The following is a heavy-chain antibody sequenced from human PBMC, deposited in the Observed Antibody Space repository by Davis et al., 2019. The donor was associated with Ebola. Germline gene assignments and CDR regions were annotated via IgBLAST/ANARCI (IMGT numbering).Heavy chain of an antibody. J-gene: IGHJ4*02. CDR1: GFTFSGSA. V-gene: IGHV3-73*01. CDR3: NTGMTTVTSVDY. D-gene: IGHD4-11*01. CDR2: IRSKANSYAT. Sequence: GSLRLSCAASGFTFSGSAMHWVRQASGKGLEWVGRIRSKANSYATAYAASVKGRFTISRDDSKNTAYLQMNSLKTEDTAVYYCNTGMTTVTSVDYWGQGTLVTVSS.